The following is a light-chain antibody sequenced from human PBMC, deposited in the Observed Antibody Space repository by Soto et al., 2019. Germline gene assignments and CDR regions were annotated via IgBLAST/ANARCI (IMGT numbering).Light chain of an antibody. CDR1: SSNIGAAYD. CDR2: GDT. CDR3: QSYDSSLRDVV. Sequence: QSVLTQPPSVSGAPGQRVTISCTGSSSNIGAAYDVHWYQHPPGTAPKLLIYGDTNRPSGVPDRFSGSKSGTSASLAITGLRAEDGADYYSQSYDSSLRDVVFGGGTKLPVL. J-gene: IGLJ2*01. V-gene: IGLV1-40*01.